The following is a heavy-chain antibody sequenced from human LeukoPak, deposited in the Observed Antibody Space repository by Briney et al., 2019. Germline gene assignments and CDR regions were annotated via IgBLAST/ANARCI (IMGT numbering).Heavy chain of an antibody. CDR3: ASPGAGYYYYYYYYYMDV. V-gene: IGHV3-48*03. J-gene: IGHJ6*03. D-gene: IGHD3-22*01. CDR2: ISSSGSTI. CDR1: GFTFSSYE. Sequence: GGSLRLSCAASGFTFSSYEMYWVRQAPGKGLEWASYISSSGSTIYYADSVKGRFTISRDNAKNSLYLQMDSLRAEDTAVYYCASPGAGYYYYYYYYYMDVWGKGTTVTVSS.